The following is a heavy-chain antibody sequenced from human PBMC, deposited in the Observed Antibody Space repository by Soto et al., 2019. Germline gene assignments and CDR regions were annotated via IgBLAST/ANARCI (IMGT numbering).Heavy chain of an antibody. CDR2: IYYSGST. V-gene: IGHV4-59*01. J-gene: IGHJ6*02. D-gene: IGHD5-12*01. CDR1: GGSISSYY. Sequence: LSLTCTVSGGSISSYYWSWIRQPPGKGLEWIGYIYYSGSTNYNPSLKSRVTISVDTSKNQFSLKLSSVTAADTAVYYCARYVATIGYYYYGMDVWGQGTTVTVSS. CDR3: ARYVATIGYYYYGMDV.